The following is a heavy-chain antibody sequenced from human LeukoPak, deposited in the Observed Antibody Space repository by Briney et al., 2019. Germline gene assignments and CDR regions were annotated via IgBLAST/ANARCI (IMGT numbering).Heavy chain of an antibody. V-gene: IGHV3-74*01. CDR2: INIDGSST. D-gene: IGHD6-13*01. CDR1: GFTFSSYW. J-gene: IGHJ5*02. CDR3: ARDYSTKGYGWFDP. Sequence: PGGSLRLSCAASGFTFSSYWMQWVRQVPGKGLVWVSRINIDGSSTSYADSVKGRFTISRDNAKNTLYLQMNSLRVEDTAVYRCARDYSTKGYGWFDPWGQGTLVTVSS.